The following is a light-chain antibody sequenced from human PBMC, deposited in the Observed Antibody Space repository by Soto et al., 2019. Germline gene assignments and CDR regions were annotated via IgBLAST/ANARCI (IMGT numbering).Light chain of an antibody. CDR2: DAS. CDR3: QQRGNWPPWT. J-gene: IGKJ1*01. CDR1: QSVSSS. V-gene: IGKV3-11*01. Sequence: EIVLTQSPATLSLSPGQRATLSCRASQSVSSSLAWYQQKPGQAPRLLIYDASNRATGIPARFSGSGSGTDFTLTISSLEPEDFAVYYCQQRGNWPPWTFGQGTNVEIK.